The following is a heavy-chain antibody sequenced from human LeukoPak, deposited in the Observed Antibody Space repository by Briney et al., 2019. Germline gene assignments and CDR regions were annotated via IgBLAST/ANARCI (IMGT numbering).Heavy chain of an antibody. J-gene: IGHJ3*02. CDR1: GFTFSSYE. CDR2: ISSSGSTI. Sequence: GGSLRLSCAASGFTFSSYEMNWIRQAPGKGLEWVSYISSSGSTIYYADSVKGRFTISRDNAKNSLYLQMNSLRAKDTAVYYCARDSPQSYYYGSGSSAFDIWGRGTMVTVSS. CDR3: ARDSPQSYYYGSGSSAFDI. V-gene: IGHV3-48*03. D-gene: IGHD3-10*01.